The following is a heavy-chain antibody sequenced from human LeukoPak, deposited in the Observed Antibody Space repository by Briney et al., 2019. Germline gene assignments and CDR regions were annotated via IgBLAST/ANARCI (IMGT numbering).Heavy chain of an antibody. V-gene: IGHV4-61*02. CDR1: GSSISSGTYY. CDR3: ARGHIGP. Sequence: PSQTLSLTCTVSGSSISSGTYYWSWIRQPAGKGLEWIGRIYTSGSTYYNPSLKSRVTISVDTSKNQFSLKLSSVTAADTAVYYCARGHIGPWGQGTLVTVS. D-gene: IGHD2-21*01. CDR2: IYTSGST. J-gene: IGHJ5*02.